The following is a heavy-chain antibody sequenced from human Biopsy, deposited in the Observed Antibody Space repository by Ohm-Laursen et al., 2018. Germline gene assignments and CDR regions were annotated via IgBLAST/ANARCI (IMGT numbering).Heavy chain of an antibody. V-gene: IGHV3-7*04. J-gene: IGHJ5*02. CDR2: INQDGSEK. CDR1: RFTFSRYW. Sequence: GSLRLSCAASRFTFSRYWTNWVRQAPGKGLEWVANINQDGSEKYYVDSVKGRFTVSKENGKNSLYLHMNSLRAEDTAVYYCATEVVPTGIGGHWLDPWGQGTLVTVSS. CDR3: ATEVVPTGIGGHWLDP. D-gene: IGHD1-1*01.